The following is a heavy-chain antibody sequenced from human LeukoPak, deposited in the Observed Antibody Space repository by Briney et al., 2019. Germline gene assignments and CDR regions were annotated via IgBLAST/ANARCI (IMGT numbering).Heavy chain of an antibody. Sequence: GGSLRLSCAASGFTFSSYAMSWVRQAPGKGLEWVSTISSSGDSTYYADSVKGRFTLSRDNSKNTLYLQMSSLRAEDTAVYYCAKAKYCSAGTCYFDYWGQGTLVTVSS. V-gene: IGHV3-23*01. CDR3: AKAKYCSAGTCYFDY. D-gene: IGHD2-15*01. J-gene: IGHJ4*02. CDR2: ISSSGDST. CDR1: GFTFSSYA.